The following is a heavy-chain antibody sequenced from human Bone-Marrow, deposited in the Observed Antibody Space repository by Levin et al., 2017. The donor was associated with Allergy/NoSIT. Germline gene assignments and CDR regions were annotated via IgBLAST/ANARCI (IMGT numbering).Heavy chain of an antibody. Sequence: GESLKISCAASGFTFSSYAMSWVRQAPGKGLEWVSAISGSGGSTYYADSVKGRFTISRDNSKNTLYLQMNSLRAEDTAVYYCAKGPGKASDYWGQGTLVTVSS. CDR1: GFTFSSYA. CDR3: AKGPGKASDY. CDR2: ISGSGGST. J-gene: IGHJ4*02. D-gene: IGHD1-26*01. V-gene: IGHV3-23*01.